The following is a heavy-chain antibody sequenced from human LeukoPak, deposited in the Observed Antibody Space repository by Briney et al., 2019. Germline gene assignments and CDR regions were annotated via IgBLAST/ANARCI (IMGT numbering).Heavy chain of an antibody. J-gene: IGHJ4*02. Sequence: NPGGSLRLSCAASGFTFSDYYMSWIRQAPGKGLEWVSYISSSGSTIYYADSVKGRFTISRDNAKNSLYLQMNSLRAEDTAVYYCAKGSDILTGYTLDYWGQGTLVTVSS. V-gene: IGHV3-11*01. CDR3: AKGSDILTGYTLDY. CDR1: GFTFSDYY. D-gene: IGHD3-9*01. CDR2: ISSSGSTI.